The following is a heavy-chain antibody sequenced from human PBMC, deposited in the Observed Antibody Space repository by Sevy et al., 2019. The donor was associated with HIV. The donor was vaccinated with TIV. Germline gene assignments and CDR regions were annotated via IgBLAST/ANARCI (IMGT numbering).Heavy chain of an antibody. D-gene: IGHD2-21*02. CDR1: GFTFSDYY. J-gene: IGHJ3*02. CDR2: ISSSGSTI. V-gene: IGHV3-11*01. CDR3: ARDRATAISNAFDI. Sequence: GGSLRLSCAASGFTFSDYYMSWIRQAPGKGLEWVSYISSSGSTIYYADSVKGRFTISRDNAKNSLYLQMNSLRAEDTAVYYCARDRATAISNAFDIWGQGTMVTVSS.